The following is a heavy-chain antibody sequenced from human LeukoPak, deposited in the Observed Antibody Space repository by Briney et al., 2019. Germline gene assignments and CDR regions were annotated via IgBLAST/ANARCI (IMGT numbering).Heavy chain of an antibody. CDR1: GYTFTGYY. CDR2: INPNSGGT. CDR3: ARVYDSSGYYYGGLDY. V-gene: IGHV1-2*02. D-gene: IGHD3-22*01. J-gene: IGHJ4*02. Sequence: GASVKVSCKASGYTFTGYYMHWVRQAPGQGLEWMGWINPNSGGTNYAQKFQGRVTMTRDTSISTAYMELSRLRSDDTAVYYCARVYDSSGYYYGGLDYWGQGTLVTVSS.